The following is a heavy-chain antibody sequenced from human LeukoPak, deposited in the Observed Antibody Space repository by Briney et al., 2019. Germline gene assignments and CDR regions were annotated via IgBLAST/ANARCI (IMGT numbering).Heavy chain of an antibody. D-gene: IGHD4-17*01. J-gene: IGHJ3*02. CDR2: INWNGGNT. Sequence: GGPLTLSCAASGFTFDNYGKTWVPQVPGKGLEWVSGINWNGGNTGYAVSVKGRFTISRENAKHSLYLKMNSLRAEDTALYYCARSNRVYGDYLLRAFDIWGQGTMCSVSS. CDR1: GFTFDNYG. CDR3: ARSNRVYGDYLLRAFDI. V-gene: IGHV3-20*04.